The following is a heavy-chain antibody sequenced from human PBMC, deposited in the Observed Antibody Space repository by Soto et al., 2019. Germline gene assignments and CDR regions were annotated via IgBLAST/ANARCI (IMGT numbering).Heavy chain of an antibody. J-gene: IGHJ5*02. CDR3: ARLGAENDH. CDR2: IIPFLNIS. D-gene: IGHD3-16*01. CDR1: GGTFSTFT. V-gene: IGHV1-69*09. Sequence: QVQLVQSGADVKKPGSSVKVSCKTFGGTFSTFTLSWVRQAPGQGLLWMGSIIPFLNISTIEATFLGRLTIHGDESTSTAYLELGSLTREDTAISFCARLGAENDHWGHGTRITVSS.